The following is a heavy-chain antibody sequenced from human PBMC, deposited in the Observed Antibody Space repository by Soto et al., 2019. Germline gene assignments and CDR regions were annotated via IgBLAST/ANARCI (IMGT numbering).Heavy chain of an antibody. D-gene: IGHD6-6*01. J-gene: IGHJ3*02. CDR2: IYYSGST. CDR3: ARPFGAARMVAKGAFDI. V-gene: IGHV4-59*12. Sequence: SETLSLTWTVSGGSISSYYWSWIRQPPGKGLEWIGYIYYSGSTNYNPSLKSRVTISVDTSKNQFSLKLSSVTAADTAVYYCARPFGAARMVAKGAFDIWGQGTMVTVSS. CDR1: GGSISSYY.